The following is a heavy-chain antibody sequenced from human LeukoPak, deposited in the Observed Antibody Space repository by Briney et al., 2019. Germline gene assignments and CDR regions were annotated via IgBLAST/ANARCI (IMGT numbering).Heavy chain of an antibody. D-gene: IGHD4-23*01. CDR1: GYTFTGYF. J-gene: IGHJ4*02. Sequence: GASVKVSCKASGYTFTGYFIHWVRQAPGQGLEWMGWINPNSGGTNYAQKFQGRVTMTRDTSIGTDYMELSRLRSDDTAVYYCAISDYGGKSPPLDYWGQGTLVTVSS. CDR3: AISDYGGKSPPLDY. V-gene: IGHV1-2*02. CDR2: INPNSGGT.